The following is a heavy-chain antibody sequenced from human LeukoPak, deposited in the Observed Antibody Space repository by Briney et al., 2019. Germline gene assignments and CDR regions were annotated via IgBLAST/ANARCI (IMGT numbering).Heavy chain of an antibody. D-gene: IGHD2-2*01. CDR2: TYYRSKWYN. CDR3: ARGGDIVVVPAADWFDP. Sequence: SQTLSLTCAISGDSVSSNSAAWNWIRQSPSRGLEWLGRTYYRSKWYNDYAVSVKSRITINPDTSKNQFSLKLSSVTAADTAVYYCARGGDIVVVPAADWFDPWGQGTLVTVSS. V-gene: IGHV6-1*01. J-gene: IGHJ5*02. CDR1: GDSVSSNSAA.